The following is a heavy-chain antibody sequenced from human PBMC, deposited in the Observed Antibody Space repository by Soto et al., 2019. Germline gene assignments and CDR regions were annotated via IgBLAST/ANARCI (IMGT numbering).Heavy chain of an antibody. CDR1: GGTFSSYA. D-gene: IGHD6-19*01. J-gene: IGHJ4*02. Sequence: ASVKVSCKASGGTFSSYAISWVRQAPGQGLEWMGGIIPIFGTANYAQKFQGRVTITADESTSTAYMELSSLRSEDTAVYYCAREWFSSGWFDYWGQGTLVTVSS. CDR3: AREWFSSGWFDY. CDR2: IIPIFGTA. V-gene: IGHV1-69*13.